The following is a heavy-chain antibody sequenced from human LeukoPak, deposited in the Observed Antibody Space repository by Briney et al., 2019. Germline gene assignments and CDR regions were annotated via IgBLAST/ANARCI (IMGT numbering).Heavy chain of an antibody. V-gene: IGHV3-30-3*01. CDR2: ISYDGSNK. CDR3: ARDGAAAHHDAFDI. D-gene: IGHD6-13*01. Sequence: GRSLRLSCAASGFTFSSYAMHWVRQAPGKGLEWVAVISYDGSNKYYADSVKGRFTISRDNSKNTLYLQMNSLRAEDTAVYYCARDGAAAHHDAFDIWGQGTMVTVSS. CDR1: GFTFSSYA. J-gene: IGHJ3*02.